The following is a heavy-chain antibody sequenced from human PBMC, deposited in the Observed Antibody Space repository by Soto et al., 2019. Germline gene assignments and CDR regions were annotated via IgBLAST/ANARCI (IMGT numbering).Heavy chain of an antibody. CDR1: GGSISSGGSY. D-gene: IGHD3-22*01. Sequence: QVQLQESGPGLVKPSQTLSLTCTVSGGSISSGGSYWSWIRHHPGKGLEWIGYIYSSGSTYYNPSLRSRVTISADTSKNQFSLKLSSVTAADTALYYCVRDYDYDSSRNDAFDIWGQGTMVTVSS. CDR2: IYSSGST. CDR3: VRDYDYDSSRNDAFDI. J-gene: IGHJ3*02. V-gene: IGHV4-31*03.